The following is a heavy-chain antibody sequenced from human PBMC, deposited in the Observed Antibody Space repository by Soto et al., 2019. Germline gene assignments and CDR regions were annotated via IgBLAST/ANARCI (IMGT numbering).Heavy chain of an antibody. J-gene: IGHJ4*02. CDR2: MNPNNGAT. CDR1: GYTLTSYD. Sequence: QVQLVQSGAEVKKPGASVKVSCKPSGYTLTSYDINWVRQATGQGPEWMGWMNPNNGATGYAQKFQGRVTMTRDTSMTTAYMELSSLRSEDTAVYYCARGYGSYFDYWGQGSLVTVSS. D-gene: IGHD3-10*01. V-gene: IGHV1-8*01. CDR3: ARGYGSYFDY.